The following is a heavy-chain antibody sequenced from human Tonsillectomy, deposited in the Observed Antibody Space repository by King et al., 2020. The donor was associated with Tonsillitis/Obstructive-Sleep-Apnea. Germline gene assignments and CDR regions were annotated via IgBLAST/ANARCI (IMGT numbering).Heavy chain of an antibody. D-gene: IGHD5-12*01. J-gene: IGHJ5*02. CDR1: GFTFGDYA. CDR3: TRGGYRPTHNWFDP. CDR2: IRSKAYGGTT. Sequence: VQLVQSGGGLVQPGRSLRLSCTASGFTFGDYAMSWVRQAPGKGLEWVGFIRSKAYGGTTEYAASVKGRFTISRDDSKSIAYLQMNSLKTVDTAVYYCTRGGYRPTHNWFDPWGQGNLVTVSS. V-gene: IGHV3-49*04.